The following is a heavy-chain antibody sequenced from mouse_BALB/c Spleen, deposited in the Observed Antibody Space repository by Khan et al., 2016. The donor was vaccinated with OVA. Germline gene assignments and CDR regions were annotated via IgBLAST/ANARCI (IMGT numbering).Heavy chain of an antibody. CDR2: FIYTGYT. CDR3: ARSTYKYAFVY. CDR1: GASITSGY. J-gene: IGHJ3*01. D-gene: IGHD1-3*01. V-gene: IGHV3-8*02. Sequence: EVQLQESGPSLVKPSQPLSFTCSFTGASITSGYWIWFRKFLGNKLEYMGYFIYTGYTYYNPSLTSRISLPRHTSNNQYYLQLSSVTDENTAVYYGARSTYKYAFVYWGQGTLVTVSA.